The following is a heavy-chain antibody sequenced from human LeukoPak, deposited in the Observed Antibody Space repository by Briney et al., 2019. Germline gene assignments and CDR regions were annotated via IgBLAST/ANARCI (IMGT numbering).Heavy chain of an antibody. CDR1: GYNFSAYG. Sequence: ASVKVSCRASGYNFSAYGMTWVRQAPGQGLEWMGWVTSDNRDTKYAPRFQGRVTMTTDMSSTTAYMELRSLRSDDTAVYYCARGSHEYWNDYWGHGTLVTVSS. CDR2: VTSDNRDT. V-gene: IGHV1-18*01. CDR3: ARGSHEYWNDY. J-gene: IGHJ4*01. D-gene: IGHD1-1*01.